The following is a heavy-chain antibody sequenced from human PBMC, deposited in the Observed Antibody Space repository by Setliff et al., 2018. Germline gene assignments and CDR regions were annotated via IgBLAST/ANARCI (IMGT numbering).Heavy chain of an antibody. CDR2: TYTHAGGST. CDR1: GASINTANYY. J-gene: IGHJ4*02. D-gene: IGHD3-22*01. Sequence: PSETLSLTCTVSGASINTANYYWGWIRQPAGKGLEWIGRTYTHAGGSTIYNPSLKSRVTMSVDTSTNQFSLDLSSVTAADTAVYYCARAPRYFDSTGSYFDGWGQGTLVTVSS. V-gene: IGHV4-61*02. CDR3: ARAPRYFDSTGSYFDG.